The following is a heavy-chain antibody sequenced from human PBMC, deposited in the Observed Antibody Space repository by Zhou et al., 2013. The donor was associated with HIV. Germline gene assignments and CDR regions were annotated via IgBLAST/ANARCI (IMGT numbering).Heavy chain of an antibody. CDR2: INPNSGGT. Sequence: QVQLVQSGAEVKKPGASVKVSCKASGYTFNSYGISWVRQAPGQSLDWMGWINPNSGGTNYAQNFQGRVTMTRDTSISTAYMELSRLRSDDTAVYYCAPSSSWYGLDYWGQGTLVTVSS. D-gene: IGHD6-13*01. CDR1: GYTFNSYG. J-gene: IGHJ4*02. V-gene: IGHV1-2*02. CDR3: APSSSWYGLDY.